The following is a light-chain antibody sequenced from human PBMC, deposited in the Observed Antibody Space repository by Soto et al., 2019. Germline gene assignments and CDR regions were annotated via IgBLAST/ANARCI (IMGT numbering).Light chain of an antibody. J-gene: IGLJ2*01. CDR3: SSYTSSSTLRGV. Sequence: QSVLTQPASVSGSPGQSITISCTGTSSDVGGYNYVSWYQQHPGKAPKLMIYDVSNRPSGVSNRFSGSKSGNTASLTISGLQAEDEADYYCSSYTSSSTLRGVFGGGTQLPVL. CDR1: SSDVGGYNY. V-gene: IGLV2-14*01. CDR2: DVS.